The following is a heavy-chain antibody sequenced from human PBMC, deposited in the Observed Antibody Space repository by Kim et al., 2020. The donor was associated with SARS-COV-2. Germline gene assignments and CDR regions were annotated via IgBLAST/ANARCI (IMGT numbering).Heavy chain of an antibody. Sequence: ASVKVSCKASGYTFTSYGISWVRQAPGQGLEWMGWISAYNGNTNYAQKLQGRVTMTTDTSTSTAYMELRSLRSDDTAVYYCARRYYYDSSGYFTDYWGQGTLVTVSS. V-gene: IGHV1-18*04. CDR1: GYTFTSYG. D-gene: IGHD3-22*01. CDR3: ARRYYYDSSGYFTDY. CDR2: ISAYNGNT. J-gene: IGHJ4*02.